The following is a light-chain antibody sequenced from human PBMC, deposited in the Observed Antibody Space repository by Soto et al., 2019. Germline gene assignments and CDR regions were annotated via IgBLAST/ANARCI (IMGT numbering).Light chain of an antibody. CDR2: DAS. J-gene: IGKJ1*01. V-gene: IGKV1-5*01. CDR1: QSISNW. Sequence: DIQMTQSPSTLSASVGDRVTISCRASQSISNWLAWYQQKPGKAPKLLIYDASSLESGVPSRFSGSGSGTEFTLTISSLPPDDFATYYFQQYNSSWTFGQGTKVEIK. CDR3: QQYNSSWT.